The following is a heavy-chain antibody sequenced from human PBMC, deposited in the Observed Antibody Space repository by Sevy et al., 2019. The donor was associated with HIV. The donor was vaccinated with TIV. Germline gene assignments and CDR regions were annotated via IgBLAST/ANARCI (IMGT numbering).Heavy chain of an antibody. V-gene: IGHV6-1*01. J-gene: IGHJ5*02. CDR1: GDSVSSNSAA. CDR2: TYYRSKWYN. CDR3: ARDRGLRLYSSSWYGWFDP. Sequence: SQTLSLTCAISGDSVSSNSAAWNWIRQSPSRGLEWLGRTYYRSKWYNDYAVSVKSRITNNPDTSKNQFSLQLNSVTPEDTAVYYCARDRGLRLYSSSWYGWFDPWGQGTLVTVSS. D-gene: IGHD6-13*01.